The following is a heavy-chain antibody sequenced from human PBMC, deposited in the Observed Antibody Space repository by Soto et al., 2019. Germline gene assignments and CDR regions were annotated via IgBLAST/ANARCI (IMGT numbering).Heavy chain of an antibody. CDR2: ISAYNGNT. CDR3: AITPYGSGSYYPLY. J-gene: IGHJ4*02. Sequence: ASVKVSCKASVYTFTSYGISWLRQAPGQGLEWMGWISAYNGNTNYAQKLQGRVTMTTDTSTSTAYMELRSLRSDDTAVYYCAITPYGSGSYYPLYWGQGTLVTVSS. CDR1: VYTFTSYG. D-gene: IGHD3-10*01. V-gene: IGHV1-18*01.